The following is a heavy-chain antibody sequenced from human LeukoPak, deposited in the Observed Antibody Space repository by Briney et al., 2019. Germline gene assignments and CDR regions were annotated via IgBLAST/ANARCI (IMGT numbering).Heavy chain of an antibody. CDR3: ARHFNWFDP. Sequence: SGTLSLTCNVSSGSISSSSDRWGWVRQPPGKGLEWIGSIYYTGTTYYNPSLKSRVTISVDTSKNQFSRRLSSVTAADTAIYYCARHFNWFDPWGQGTLVTVSS. CDR2: IYYTGTT. CDR1: SGSISSSSDR. J-gene: IGHJ5*02. V-gene: IGHV4-39*01.